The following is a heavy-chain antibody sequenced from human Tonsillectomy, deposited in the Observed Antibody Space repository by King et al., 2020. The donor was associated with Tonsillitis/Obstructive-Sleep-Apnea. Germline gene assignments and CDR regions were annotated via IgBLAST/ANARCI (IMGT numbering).Heavy chain of an antibody. CDR2: IYYSGST. J-gene: IGHJ6*03. Sequence: QLQESGPGLVKPSETLSLTCTVSGGSISSYYWSWIRQPPGQGLEWIGYIYYSGSTNSHPSLKSRVTISVATSKNQFSLQLSSLTAADTAVYYCARGRKYDFWSGYYSGRGTYYYYYYMDVWGKGTTVTVSS. CDR3: ARGRKYDFWSGYYSGRGTYYYYYYMDV. D-gene: IGHD3-3*01. V-gene: IGHV4-59*01. CDR1: GGSISSYY.